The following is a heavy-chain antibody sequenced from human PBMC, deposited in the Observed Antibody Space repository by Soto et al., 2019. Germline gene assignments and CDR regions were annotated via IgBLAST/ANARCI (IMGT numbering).Heavy chain of an antibody. J-gene: IGHJ6*02. CDR2: VFYTGRA. CDR1: GGSLGSYD. CDR3: ARYGDERMTTNPYHYNGMDV. D-gene: IGHD4-4*01. Sequence: SETLSLTCTVSGGSLGSYDWSWIRQPPGKGLEWIGYVFYTGRANYNASPKSRSSISLDTSNYPISLKLSSVTAADTAVYSCARYGDERMTTNPYHYNGMDVWGPGTTVTVSS. V-gene: IGHV4-59*01.